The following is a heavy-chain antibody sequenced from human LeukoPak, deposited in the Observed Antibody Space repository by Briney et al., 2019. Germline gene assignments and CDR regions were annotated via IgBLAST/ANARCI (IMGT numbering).Heavy chain of an antibody. V-gene: IGHV4-39*01. Sequence: PSGTLSLTCTVSGGSISSTSYYWGWIRQPPGKGLDWIGSIYYTGSTDYNPSLKSRVTISVDTSKNQFSLKLSSVTAADTAVYYCARMVRSPIWFGGPRSFDYWGQGTLVTVSS. CDR1: GGSISSTSYY. CDR2: IYYTGST. D-gene: IGHD3-10*01. J-gene: IGHJ4*02. CDR3: ARMVRSPIWFGGPRSFDY.